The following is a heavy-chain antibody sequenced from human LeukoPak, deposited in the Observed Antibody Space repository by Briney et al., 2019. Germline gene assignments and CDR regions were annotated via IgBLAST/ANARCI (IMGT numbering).Heavy chain of an antibody. CDR1: GGSISSYY. CDR3: ARGGRYCGCDCGGDFDY. CDR2: ICTSGST. V-gene: IGHV4-4*09. Sequence: PSETLSLTCIVSGGSISSYYWSWLRQPPGKGLEWIGYICTSGSTNYNPSLKSRVTISVDTSKNQFSLKLSSVTAADTAVYYCARGGRYCGCDCGGDFDYWGQGTLVTVSS. J-gene: IGHJ4*02. D-gene: IGHD2-21*02.